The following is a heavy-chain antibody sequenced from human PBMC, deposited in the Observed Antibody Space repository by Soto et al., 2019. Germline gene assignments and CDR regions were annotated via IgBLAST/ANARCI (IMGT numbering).Heavy chain of an antibody. V-gene: IGHV5-51*01. CDR1: TFRFTSYW. D-gene: IGHD3-10*01. Sequence: GASLKISCKFSTFRFTSYWIAWVRQIPGKGLEWMRIIYPDDSDTRYSPSFQGQVTISADKSISTAFLQCVSLNASDTALYSCARLDYPDSVDCYYRMNVCGTGTTVTVSS. CDR2: IYPDDSDT. J-gene: IGHJ6*04. CDR3: ARLDYPDSVDCYYRMNV.